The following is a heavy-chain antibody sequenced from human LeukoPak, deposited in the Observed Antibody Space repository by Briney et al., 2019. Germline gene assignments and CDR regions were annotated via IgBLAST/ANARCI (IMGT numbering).Heavy chain of an antibody. CDR2: INDDGSDT. V-gene: IGHV3-74*01. D-gene: IGHD2-15*01. J-gene: IGHJ5*02. CDR1: GFTFKLYW. Sequence: GGSLRLSCAVSGFTFKLYWMHWVRQVPGKRPVWVPRINDDGSDTIYADSVRGRFTISRDDAKNTVYLQMNNLRAEDTAVYYCVRGGPSTWSWGQGTLVTVSS. CDR3: VRGGPSTWS.